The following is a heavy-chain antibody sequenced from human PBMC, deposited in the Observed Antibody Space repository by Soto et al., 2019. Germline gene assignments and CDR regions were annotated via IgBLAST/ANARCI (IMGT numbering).Heavy chain of an antibody. V-gene: IGHV3-7*01. CDR3: ARQMTTVTNYYYDYMDV. CDR2: IKPDGSEK. CDR1: GFTFSSYW. J-gene: IGHJ6*03. Sequence: EVQLVESGGGLVQPGGSLRLSCAASGFTFSSYWMTWVRQAPGKGLEWEANIKPDGSEKYYVDSVKGRFTISRDNAKNSLYLQMNSLRAEDTAVYYCARQMTTVTNYYYDYMDVWGKGTTVTVSS. D-gene: IGHD4-4*01.